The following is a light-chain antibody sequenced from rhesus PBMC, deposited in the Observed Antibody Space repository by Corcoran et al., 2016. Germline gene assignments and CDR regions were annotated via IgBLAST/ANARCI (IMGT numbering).Light chain of an antibody. CDR1: QGISSW. CDR2: NAS. CDR3: QQCSTWPLT. J-gene: IGKJ4*01. V-gene: IGKV1-22*01. Sequence: DIQMTQSPSSLSASVGDTVTITFRASQGISSWLAWYQQKPGNASKRLIYNASSFQSGVPSRFSGSGAGTDVTLTISSLEPEDVGIYYCQQCSTWPLTFGGGTKVELK.